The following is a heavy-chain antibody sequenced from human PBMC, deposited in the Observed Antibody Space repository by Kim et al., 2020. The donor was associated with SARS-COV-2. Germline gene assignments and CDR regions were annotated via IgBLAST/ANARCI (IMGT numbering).Heavy chain of an antibody. J-gene: IGHJ5*02. CDR1: GYTFTSYG. Sequence: ASVKVSCKASGYTFTSYGISWVRQAPGQGLEWMGWISAYNGNTNYAQKLQGRVTMTTDTSTSTAYMELRSLRSDDTAVYYCAREWPGIAAAGFNWFDPWGQGTLVTVSS. V-gene: IGHV1-18*01. CDR2: ISAYNGNT. D-gene: IGHD6-13*01. CDR3: AREWPGIAAAGFNWFDP.